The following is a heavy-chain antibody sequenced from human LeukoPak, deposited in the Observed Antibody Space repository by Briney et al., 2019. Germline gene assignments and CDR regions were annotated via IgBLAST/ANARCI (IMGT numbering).Heavy chain of an antibody. V-gene: IGHV1-69*04. CDR3: ARDHEEGPNYYYYGMDV. CDR2: IIPILGIA. CDR1: GGTFSSYT. Sequence: SVKVSCKASGGTFSSYTISWVRQAPGQGLEWMGRIIPILGIANYAQKFQGRVTITADKSTSTAYMELSSLRSEVTAVYYCARDHEEGPNYYYYGMDVWGQGTTVTVSS. J-gene: IGHJ6*02.